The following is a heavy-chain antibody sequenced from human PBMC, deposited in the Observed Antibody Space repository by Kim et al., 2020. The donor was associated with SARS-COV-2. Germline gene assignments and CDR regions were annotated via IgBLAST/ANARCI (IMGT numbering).Heavy chain of an antibody. V-gene: IGHV3-21*01. D-gene: IGHD6-19*01. CDR3: AREPFSGWHASDLKKDAFDI. CDR2: IISSSSYI. J-gene: IGHJ3*02. CDR1: GFTFSSYS. Sequence: GGSLRLSFAASGFTFSSYSMNWVRQAPGKGLEWVSSIISSSSYIYYADSVKGRFTISRDNAKNSLYLQMNSLRAEDTAVYYCAREPFSGWHASDLKKDAFDIWGQGTMVTVSS.